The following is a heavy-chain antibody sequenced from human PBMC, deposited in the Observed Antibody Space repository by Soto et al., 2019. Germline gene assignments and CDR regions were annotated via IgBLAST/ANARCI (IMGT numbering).Heavy chain of an antibody. CDR2: INSDGSST. Sequence: GGSLRLSCAASGFTFSVYWMHWVRQAPGKGLVWVSRINSDGSSTGYADSVEGRVTISRDNAKNTLYLQMNSLRAEDTAVYYCARVSTTVVDHFDCWGQGTLVTVSS. CDR3: ARVSTTVVDHFDC. J-gene: IGHJ4*02. D-gene: IGHD1-1*01. CDR1: GFTFSVYW. V-gene: IGHV3-74*01.